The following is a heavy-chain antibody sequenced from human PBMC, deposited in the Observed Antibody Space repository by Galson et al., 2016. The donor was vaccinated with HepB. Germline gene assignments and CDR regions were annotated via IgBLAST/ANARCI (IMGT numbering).Heavy chain of an antibody. CDR3: ARRHYSGWYNYFDF. V-gene: IGHV4-39*01. J-gene: IGHJ4*02. D-gene: IGHD6-19*01. CDR2: VYYSGST. Sequence: ETLSLTCTVSGGSINIISFYWDWIRQHPGKGLEWIGSVYYSGSTNYNPSLKSRVTISEDTAKNQFSLKLNSVTAADTAVYFCARRHYSGWYNYFDFWGQGTLVTVSS. CDR1: GGSINIISFY.